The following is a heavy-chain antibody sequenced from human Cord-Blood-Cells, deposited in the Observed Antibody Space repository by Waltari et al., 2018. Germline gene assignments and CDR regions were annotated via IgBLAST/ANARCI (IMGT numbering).Heavy chain of an antibody. D-gene: IGHD3-22*01. CDR3: ARGFGRYYDSSGYLVD. CDR1: GYSLTSYW. J-gene: IGHJ4*02. V-gene: IGHV5-51*01. Sequence: EVQLVQSGAEVKKPGESLKISCKGSGYSLTSYWLGRVRPMAGKGLEWMGIIYPGDSDTRYSPSFQGQVTISADKSISTAYLQWSSLKASDTAMYYCARGFGRYYDSSGYLVDWGQGTLVTVSS. CDR2: IYPGDSDT.